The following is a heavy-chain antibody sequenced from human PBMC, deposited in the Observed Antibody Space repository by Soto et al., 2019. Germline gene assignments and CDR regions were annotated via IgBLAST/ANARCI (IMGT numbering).Heavy chain of an antibody. D-gene: IGHD1-26*01. Sequence: ASLKVSCKASGYTFTSYGISWVRQAPGQGLEWMGWISAYNGNTNHAQKLQGRVTMTTDTSTSTAYMELRSLRSDDTAVYYCARGKMEWEPPRIDYWGQGTLVTVSS. V-gene: IGHV1-18*01. CDR3: ARGKMEWEPPRIDY. CDR2: ISAYNGNT. J-gene: IGHJ4*02. CDR1: GYTFTSYG.